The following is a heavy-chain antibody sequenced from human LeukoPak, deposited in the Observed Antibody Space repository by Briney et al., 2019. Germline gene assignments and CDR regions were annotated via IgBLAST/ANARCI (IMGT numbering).Heavy chain of an antibody. CDR1: GFTFSSYE. V-gene: IGHV3-48*03. CDR2: INSDGSST. D-gene: IGHD5-24*01. J-gene: IGHJ4*02. CDR3: ARMSRGGYYPTFDY. Sequence: PGGSLRLSCAASGFTFSSYEMNWVRQAPGKGLEWVSYINSDGSSTYYVDSVRGRCTISRHNAKNSLYLQMNSLRAEDTAVYYCARMSRGGYYPTFDYWGQGTLVTVSS.